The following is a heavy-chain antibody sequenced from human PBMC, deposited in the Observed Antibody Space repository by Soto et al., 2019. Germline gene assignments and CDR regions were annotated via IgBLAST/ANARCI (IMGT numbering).Heavy chain of an antibody. Sequence: PSETLSLTCSVSGASIAVSSYWSWIRQPAGKGLEWIGRFSLSGTTNYSPSLRSRVTMSADVSKNQFSLRLTSVTAADTALYYCARGMTPPGAPAWYYFDSWGQGTLVTVSS. CDR2: FSLSGTT. CDR3: ARGMTPPGAPAWYYFDS. J-gene: IGHJ4*02. CDR1: GASIAVSSY. D-gene: IGHD2-8*02. V-gene: IGHV4-4*07.